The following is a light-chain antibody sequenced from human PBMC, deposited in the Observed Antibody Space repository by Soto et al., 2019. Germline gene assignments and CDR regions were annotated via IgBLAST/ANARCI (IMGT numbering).Light chain of an antibody. CDR2: DAS. J-gene: IGKJ1*01. CDR3: QQYNSYSPT. CDR1: QSISSW. V-gene: IGKV1-5*01. Sequence: DLQMTQSPSTLSASVGDRVTITCRASQSISSWLAWYQQKPGKAPKFLIYDASSLESGDPSRFSGSGSGTEFTLTISSLQIDDFATYYCQQYNSYSPTFGQGTRVEIK.